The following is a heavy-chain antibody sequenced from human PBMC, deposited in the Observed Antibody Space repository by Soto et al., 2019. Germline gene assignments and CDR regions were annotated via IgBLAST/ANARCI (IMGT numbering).Heavy chain of an antibody. J-gene: IGHJ3*02. CDR2: IYYNGST. V-gene: IGHV4-59*08. D-gene: IGHD6-13*01. Sequence: QVQLQESGPGLVKPSETLSLTCTVSGGSISSYYWSWIRQPPGKGLEWIGYIYYNGSTNYNPSLKSRVTISVDTSKNQFSLMLSSVTAADTAVYYCARRYSSAFDIWGQGTMVTVSS. CDR3: ARRYSSAFDI. CDR1: GGSISSYY.